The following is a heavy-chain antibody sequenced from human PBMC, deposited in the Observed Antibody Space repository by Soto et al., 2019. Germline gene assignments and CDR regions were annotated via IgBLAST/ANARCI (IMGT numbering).Heavy chain of an antibody. CDR1: GFTFSNAW. V-gene: IGHV3-15*01. CDR2: IKSTTDGGTT. J-gene: IGHJ4*02. Sequence: EVQLVESGGGLVKPGGSLRLSCAASGFTFSNAWMGWVRQAPGKGLEWVGRIKSTTDGGTTEYAAPVKGTFTISRDDSKKTVYLQMNRLKSEDTAVYYCATDRGGLLWFGEGQIRGPGTLVTVSS. CDR3: ATDRGGLLWFGEGQI. D-gene: IGHD3-10*01.